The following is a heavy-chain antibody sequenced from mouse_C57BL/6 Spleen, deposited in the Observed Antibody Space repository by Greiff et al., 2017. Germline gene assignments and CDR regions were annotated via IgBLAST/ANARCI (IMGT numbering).Heavy chain of an antibody. Sequence: VQLQQSGAELVRPGASVKLSCTASGFNIKGDYMPWVKQRPEQGLEWIGWIDPGNGDTEYAAKLQGKATITADTSYKPAYLQRSSLTAEDTAVYYCTTHGSSRDYWGQGTTLTVSS. V-gene: IGHV14-4*01. CDR2: IDPGNGDT. CDR1: GFNIKGDY. D-gene: IGHD1-1*01. CDR3: TTHGSSRDY. J-gene: IGHJ2*01.